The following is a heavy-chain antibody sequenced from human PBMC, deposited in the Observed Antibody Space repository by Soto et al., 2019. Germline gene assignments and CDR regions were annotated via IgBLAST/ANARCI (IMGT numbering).Heavy chain of an antibody. V-gene: IGHV3-23*01. CDR1: GFTFSSYA. CDR2: ISGSGGST. Sequence: PVGSLRLSCAASGFTFSSYAMSWVRQAPGKGLEWVSAISGSGGSTYYADSVKGRFTISRDNSKNTLYLQMNSLRAEDTAVYYCAKDLTMIVVVMFDYWGQGTLVTVSS. CDR3: AKDLTMIVVVMFDY. J-gene: IGHJ4*02. D-gene: IGHD3-22*01.